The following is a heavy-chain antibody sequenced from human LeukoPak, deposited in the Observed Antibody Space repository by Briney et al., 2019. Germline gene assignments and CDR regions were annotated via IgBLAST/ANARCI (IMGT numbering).Heavy chain of an antibody. V-gene: IGHV1-8*01. Sequence: ASVKVSCKASGYTFTSYDINWVRQATGQGLEWMGWMNPDSGDTGYAQKFQGRVTMTRNTSIITAYMELSSLRSEDTAVYYCARALDWFGEDSSVLYVWGQGTTVTVSS. CDR3: ARALDWFGEDSSVLYV. D-gene: IGHD3-10*01. J-gene: IGHJ6*02. CDR1: GYTFTSYD. CDR2: MNPDSGDT.